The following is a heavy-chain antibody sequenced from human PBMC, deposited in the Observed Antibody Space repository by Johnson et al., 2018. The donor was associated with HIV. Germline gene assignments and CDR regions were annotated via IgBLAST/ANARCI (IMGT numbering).Heavy chain of an antibody. CDR1: GFTFSSYA. Sequence: QVQLVESGGGVVQPGRSLRLSCAASGFTFSSYAMHWVRQAPGKGLEWVAVISYDGSNKYYADSVKGRFTISRDNSKNTLYLQMNSLRAEDTAGYYCARELGYSSSNDAFDIWGQGTMVTVSS. CDR3: ARELGYSSSNDAFDI. D-gene: IGHD6-13*01. CDR2: ISYDGSNK. J-gene: IGHJ3*02. V-gene: IGHV3-30*04.